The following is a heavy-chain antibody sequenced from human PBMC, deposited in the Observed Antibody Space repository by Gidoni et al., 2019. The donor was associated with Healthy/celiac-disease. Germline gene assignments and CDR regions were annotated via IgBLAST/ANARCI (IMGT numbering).Heavy chain of an antibody. J-gene: IGHJ5*02. CDR3: ARDQVTTGYWFDP. D-gene: IGHD4-4*01. CDR2: IIPIFGTA. CDR1: GGTFSSYA. Sequence: QVQLVQSGAEVKKPGSSVKVCCQASGGTFSSYAISWVRQAPGQGLEWMGGIIPIFGTASYAQKFQGRVTITADESTSTAYMELSRRRSEGTAVYYCARDQVTTGYWFDPWGQGTLVTVSS. V-gene: IGHV1-69*01.